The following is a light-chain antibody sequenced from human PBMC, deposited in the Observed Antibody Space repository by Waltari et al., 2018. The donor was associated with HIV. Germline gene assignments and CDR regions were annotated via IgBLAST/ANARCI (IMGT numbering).Light chain of an antibody. V-gene: IGLV3-19*01. Sequence: SSALTQDPAVSVALGQTVRITCQGDSLRSYYASWYQQKPGQAPVLVIYGKNNLPSGIPDRFSGSSSGNTASLTITGAQAEDEADYYCYFLDSSGHRVFGGGTKLTVL. J-gene: IGLJ2*01. CDR2: GKN. CDR3: YFLDSSGHRV. CDR1: SLRSYY.